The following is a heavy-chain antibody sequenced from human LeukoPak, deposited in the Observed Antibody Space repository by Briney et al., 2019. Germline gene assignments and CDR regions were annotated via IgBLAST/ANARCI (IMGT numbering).Heavy chain of an antibody. J-gene: IGHJ4*02. Sequence: GASVKVSCKASGYTFTSYGISWVRQAPGQGLEWMGWISAYNGNTNYAQKLQGRVTMTTDTSTSTAHMELRSLRSDDTAVYYCAREPTGLLPYAWGQGTLVTVSS. CDR3: AREPTGLLPYA. V-gene: IGHV1-18*01. CDR1: GYTFTSYG. CDR2: ISAYNGNT. D-gene: IGHD2-21*02.